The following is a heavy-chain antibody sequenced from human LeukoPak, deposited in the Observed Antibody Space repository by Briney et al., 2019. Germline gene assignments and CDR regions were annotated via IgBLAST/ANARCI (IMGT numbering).Heavy chain of an antibody. D-gene: IGHD6-13*01. V-gene: IGHV3-53*01. CDR3: AKAASSSWPSYYYGMDV. Sequence: PGGSLRLSCAASGFTFSNNYMSWVRQAPGKGLEWVSVINRGGYTYYADSVKGRFTISKDNSKNTVYLQMSSLRVDDTAVYYCAKAASSSWPSYYYGMDVWGQGTTVTVSS. CDR2: INRGGYT. CDR1: GFTFSNNY. J-gene: IGHJ6*02.